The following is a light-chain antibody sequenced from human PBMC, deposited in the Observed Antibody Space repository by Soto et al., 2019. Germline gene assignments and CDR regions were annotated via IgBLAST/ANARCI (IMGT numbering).Light chain of an antibody. CDR2: GAS. CDR3: QQYNTWPPIT. J-gene: IGKJ5*01. Sequence: EIVMTQSPATLSVSPGERATLSCRASQTIGNKLAWYLQRPGQAPRLLIFGASTRATGLPARFSGSGSGTDFTLTISSLQSEDFAVYYCQQYNTWPPITFGQGTRLEIK. CDR1: QTIGNK. V-gene: IGKV3-15*01.